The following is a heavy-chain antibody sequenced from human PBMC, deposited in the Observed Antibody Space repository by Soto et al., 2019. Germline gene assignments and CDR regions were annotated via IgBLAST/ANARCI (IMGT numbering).Heavy chain of an antibody. J-gene: IGHJ4*02. CDR2: INHSGST. D-gene: IGHD3-3*01. CDR1: GGSFSGCY. CDR3: ATYTITIFGVVGY. V-gene: IGHV4-34*01. Sequence: SETLSLACAVYGGSFSGCYWSWIRQPPGKGLEWIGEINHSGSTNYNPSLKSRVTISVDTSKNQFSLKLSSVTAADTAVYYCATYTITIFGVVGYWGQGTLVTVSS.